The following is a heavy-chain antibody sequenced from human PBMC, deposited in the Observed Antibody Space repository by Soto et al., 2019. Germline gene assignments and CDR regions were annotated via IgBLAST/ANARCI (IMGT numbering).Heavy chain of an antibody. CDR2: IKQDGSEK. Sequence: PGGSLRLSCAASGFTFSSYWMSWVRQAPGKGLEWVANIKQDGSEKYYVDSVKGRFTISRDNAKNSLYLQMNSLRAEDTAVYYCARARVVEWYYYDSSGYYSAFDIWGQGTMVTVSS. V-gene: IGHV3-7*05. CDR1: GFTFSSYW. J-gene: IGHJ3*02. D-gene: IGHD3-22*01. CDR3: ARARVVEWYYYDSSGYYSAFDI.